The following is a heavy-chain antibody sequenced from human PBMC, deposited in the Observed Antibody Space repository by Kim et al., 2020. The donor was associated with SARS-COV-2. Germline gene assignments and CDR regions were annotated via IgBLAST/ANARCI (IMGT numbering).Heavy chain of an antibody. CDR3: ARVIVWGIAVAGTFYFDY. J-gene: IGHJ4*02. V-gene: IGHV4-59*01. Sequence: SETLSLTCTVSGGSISSYYWSWIRQPPGKGLEWIGYIYYSGSTNYNPSLKSRVTISVDTSKNQFSLKLSSVTAADTAVYYCARVIVWGIAVAGTFYFDYWGQGTLVTVSS. CDR1: GGSISSYY. D-gene: IGHD6-19*01. CDR2: IYYSGST.